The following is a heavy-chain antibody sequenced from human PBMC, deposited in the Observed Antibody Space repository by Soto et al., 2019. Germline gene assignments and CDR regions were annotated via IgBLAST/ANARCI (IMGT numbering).Heavy chain of an antibody. CDR1: GFSFSDYA. CDR2: ISTSGASK. V-gene: IGHV3-23*01. CDR3: VKDYRAGDCAYPNLSFAGMYV. J-gene: IGHJ6*02. Sequence: PGGSLRLSCAASGFSFSDYAMSWVRQEPEKGLEWVSTISTSGASKYYADSVRGRFAVSRDNSRNTLHLQMNSLSAADPALYFCVKDYRAGDCAYPNLSFAGMYVWGQEATVTISS. D-gene: IGHD2-21*02.